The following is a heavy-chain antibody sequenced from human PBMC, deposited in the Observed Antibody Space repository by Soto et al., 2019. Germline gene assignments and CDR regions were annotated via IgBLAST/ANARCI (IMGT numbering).Heavy chain of an antibody. J-gene: IGHJ6*02. CDR3: ARDDELSGAVHYYYYGMDV. D-gene: IGHD3-16*02. CDR2: IIPIFGTA. CDR1: GGTFSSYA. V-gene: IGHV1-69*01. Sequence: QVQLVQSGAEVKKPGSSVKVSCKASGGTFSSYAISWVRQAPGQGLEWMGGIIPIFGTANYAQKFQGRVTITADESTSTAYMELSGLRSEDTAVYYCARDDELSGAVHYYYYGMDVWGQGTTVTVSS.